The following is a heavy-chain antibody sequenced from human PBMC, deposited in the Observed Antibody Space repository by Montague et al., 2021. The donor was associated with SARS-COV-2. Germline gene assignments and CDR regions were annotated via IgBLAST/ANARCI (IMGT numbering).Heavy chain of an antibody. CDR1: GDSVWSNTAA. D-gene: IGHD4-17*01. V-gene: IGHV6-1*01. CDR3: VRDTGSAQAGFDA. CDR2: TNYRSKWNS. J-gene: IGHJ4*02. Sequence: CAISGDSVWSNTAAWNWIRQSPSRGLEWLGRTNYRSKWNSDYATSVEGRISIDPDTSKNQFFLQLRSVTPEDTGVYYCVRDTGSAQAGFDAWGQGTLVTVSS.